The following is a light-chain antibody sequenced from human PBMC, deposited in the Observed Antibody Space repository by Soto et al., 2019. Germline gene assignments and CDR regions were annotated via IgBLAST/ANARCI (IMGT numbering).Light chain of an antibody. CDR1: QGISSY. CDR3: QQYYSYPLT. Sequence: AIRMTQSPSALSASTGDRVTITCRARQGISSYLAWYQQKPGKAPKLLIYAASTLQSGVPSRFSGSGSGTDFTLTISCLQSEDFATYYCQQYYSYPLTFGGGPKVDIK. CDR2: AAS. J-gene: IGKJ4*01. V-gene: IGKV1-8*01.